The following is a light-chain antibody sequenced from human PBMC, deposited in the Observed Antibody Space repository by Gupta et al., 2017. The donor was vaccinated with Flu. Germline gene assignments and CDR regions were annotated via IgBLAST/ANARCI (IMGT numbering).Light chain of an antibody. CDR1: SSNIGSNS. CDR3: AALDDSLNGSV. Sequence: QSVLLQPLSASGTPWQSAAISCSGSSSNIGSNSVNWYQQFRRTAPRLLIHSNNRRPSGVPARFSGSKSGTSASLAISGLQSEDEADYYCAALDDSLNGSVFGGGTRVTVL. J-gene: IGLJ2*01. CDR2: SNN. V-gene: IGLV1-44*01.